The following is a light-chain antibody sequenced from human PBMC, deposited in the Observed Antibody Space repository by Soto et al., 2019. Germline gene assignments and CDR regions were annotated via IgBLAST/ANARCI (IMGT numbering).Light chain of an antibody. CDR3: SSYTTSNPRQIV. CDR2: DVS. Sequence: QSVLTQPASVSGSPGQSITISCTGTSSDVGGYNYVSWYQHHPGKAPKLMIYDVSNRPSGVSNRFSGSTSGNTASLTISGLQPEDEADYYCSSYTTSNPRQIVFRTGTKLTVL. V-gene: IGLV2-14*03. J-gene: IGLJ1*01. CDR1: SSDVGGYNY.